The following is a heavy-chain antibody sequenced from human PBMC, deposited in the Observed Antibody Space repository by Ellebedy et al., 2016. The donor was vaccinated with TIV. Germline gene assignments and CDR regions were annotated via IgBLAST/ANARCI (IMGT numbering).Heavy chain of an antibody. J-gene: IGHJ5*02. V-gene: IGHV1-69*13. CDR2: IIPIFGTA. CDR1: GYTFTSYG. CDR3: ARASVVVTASWFDP. Sequence: SVKVSXXASGYTFTSYGISWVRQAPGQGLEWMGGIIPIFGTANYAQKFQGRVTITADESTSTAYMELSSLRSEDTAVYYCARASVVVTASWFDPWGQGTLVTVSS. D-gene: IGHD2-21*02.